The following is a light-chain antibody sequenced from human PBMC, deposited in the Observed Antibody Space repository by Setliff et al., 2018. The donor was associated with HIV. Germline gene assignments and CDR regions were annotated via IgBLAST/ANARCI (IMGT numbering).Light chain of an antibody. CDR3: GAWDGSLDAYV. CDR2: SNN. V-gene: IGLV1-44*01. J-gene: IGLJ1*01. Sequence: QSALTQPPSASGTPGQKFTLSCSGGSSNIGRNTVNWYQQVPGMAPKLLIYSNNQRPSGVPDRFSGSKSGTSASLAISGLQSEDEADYYCGAWDGSLDAYVFGTGTKVT. CDR1: SSNIGRNT.